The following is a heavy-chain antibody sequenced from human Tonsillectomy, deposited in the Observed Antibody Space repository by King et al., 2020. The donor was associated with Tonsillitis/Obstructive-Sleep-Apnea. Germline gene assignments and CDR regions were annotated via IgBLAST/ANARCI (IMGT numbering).Heavy chain of an antibody. CDR3: GKGVPGY. CDR2: ISDST. V-gene: IGHV3-23*04. Sequence: QLVQSGGGLVQPGGSLRVSCAASGFTFSSFAMSWVRQAPGKGLEWVSIISDSTYYADSVKGRFTMPRDNSKNTEYLQMNSLRAEDTAVYYCGKGVPGYWGQGNRVTVAS. CDR1: GFTFSSFA. D-gene: IGHD6-13*01. J-gene: IGHJ4*02.